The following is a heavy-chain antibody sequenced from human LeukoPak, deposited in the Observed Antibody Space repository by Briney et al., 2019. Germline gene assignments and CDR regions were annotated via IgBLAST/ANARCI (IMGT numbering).Heavy chain of an antibody. J-gene: IGHJ4*02. D-gene: IGHD6-13*01. CDR2: IYSGGST. CDR3: ARDRRRYSSSWYDTYYFDY. CDR1: GFTVSSNY. V-gene: IGHV3-53*04. Sequence: GGSLRLSCAASGFTVSSNYMSWVRQAPGKGLEWVSVIYSGGSTYYADSVKGRFTISRHNSKNTLYLQMNSLRAEDTAVYYCARDRRRYSSSWYDTYYFDYWGQGTLVTVSS.